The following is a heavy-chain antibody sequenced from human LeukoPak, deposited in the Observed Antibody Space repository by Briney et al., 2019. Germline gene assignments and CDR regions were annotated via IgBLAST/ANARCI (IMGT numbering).Heavy chain of an antibody. CDR2: ISAYNGNT. Sequence: ASAKVSCKASGYTFTSYGISWVRQAPGQGLEWMGWISAYNGNTNYAQKLQGRVTMTTDTSTSTAYMELRSLRSDDTAVYYCARTGWSGLWHYYYYMDVWGKGTTVTVSS. CDR1: GYTFTSYG. D-gene: IGHD3-3*01. V-gene: IGHV1-18*01. J-gene: IGHJ6*03. CDR3: ARTGWSGLWHYYYYMDV.